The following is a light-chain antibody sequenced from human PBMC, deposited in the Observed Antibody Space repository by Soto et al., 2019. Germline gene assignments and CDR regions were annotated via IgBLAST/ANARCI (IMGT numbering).Light chain of an antibody. V-gene: IGKV1-39*01. CDR3: QQNWT. J-gene: IGKJ4*01. CDR1: QTISSY. CDR2: DAS. Sequence: DIQMTQSPSSLSASVGDRVTITCRASQTISSYLNWYQQKPGKAPKLLVYDASSLESGVPSRFSGSGSGTEFTLTISSLQPEDSAIYYCQQNWTFGGGTKVDIK.